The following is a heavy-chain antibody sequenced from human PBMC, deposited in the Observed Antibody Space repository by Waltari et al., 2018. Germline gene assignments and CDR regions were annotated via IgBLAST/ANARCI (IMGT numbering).Heavy chain of an antibody. Sequence: QLQLQESGPGLVKPSETLSLTCTVSGGSLSRSSYFWAWLRQPPGKGLEWIGSIYYSGSTYYNLSLKSRVTISVDRSTNQVSLKLTSVTAADTAVYFCAREVPRNGYIGLIYYYMDVWGKGTTVTVSS. D-gene: IGHD5-12*01. CDR1: GGSLSRSSYF. J-gene: IGHJ6*03. CDR2: IYYSGST. V-gene: IGHV4-39*01. CDR3: AREVPRNGYIGLIYYYMDV.